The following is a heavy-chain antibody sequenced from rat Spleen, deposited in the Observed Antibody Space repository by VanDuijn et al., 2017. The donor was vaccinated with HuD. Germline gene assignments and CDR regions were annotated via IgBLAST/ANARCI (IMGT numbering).Heavy chain of an antibody. CDR1: GFTFSSFP. D-gene: IGHD1-12*02. J-gene: IGHJ3*01. CDR2: ISTSGGST. Sequence: EVQLVESGGGLVQPGRSLKLSCAASGFTFSSFPMAWVRQAPTKGLEWVATISTSGGSTYYRDSVKGRFTISRDNAKSTLYLQMNSLRSEDTATYYCTRGYDGTYYYVNWFAYWAQGTLVTVSS. CDR3: TRGYDGTYYYVNWFAY. V-gene: IGHV5-46*01.